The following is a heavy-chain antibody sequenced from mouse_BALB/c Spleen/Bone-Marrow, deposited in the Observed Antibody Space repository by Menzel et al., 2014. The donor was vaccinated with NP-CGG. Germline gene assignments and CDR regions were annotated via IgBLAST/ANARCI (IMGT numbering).Heavy chain of an antibody. CDR3: ARNENWAYAMDY. Sequence: QVQLQQSGPELVKPGASVKMSCKASGYTFTSYYIHWVKQRPGQGLEWIGWIYPGDGSTKYNEKFKGKTTLTADKSSRTAYMLLSSLTSEDSAIYFCARNENWAYAMDYWGQGTSVTVSS. CDR1: GYTFTSYY. J-gene: IGHJ4*01. D-gene: IGHD4-1*01. V-gene: IGHV1S56*01. CDR2: IYPGDGST.